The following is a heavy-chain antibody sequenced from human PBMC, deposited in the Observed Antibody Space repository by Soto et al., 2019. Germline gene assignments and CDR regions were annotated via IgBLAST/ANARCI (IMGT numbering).Heavy chain of an antibody. V-gene: IGHV3-23*01. CDR3: AKDRSPGATTWNVY. Sequence: VGSLRLSCVVSGFIFSSSAMNWVRQAPGKGLEWVSTISGSGVSKYYADSVKGRFTISRDNSNNTVSLQMNSLRAEDAAVYYCAKDRSPGATTWNVYWGQGTLVTVSS. CDR2: ISGSGVSK. CDR1: GFIFSSSA. D-gene: IGHD1-26*01. J-gene: IGHJ4*02.